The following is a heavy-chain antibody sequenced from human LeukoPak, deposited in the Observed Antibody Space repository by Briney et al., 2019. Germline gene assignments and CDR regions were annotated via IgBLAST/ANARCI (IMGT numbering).Heavy chain of an antibody. CDR2: ISGSGDST. D-gene: IGHD3-22*01. J-gene: IGHJ4*02. CDR1: GFTFTSYA. CDR3: ARDGYDSSGGYYFDY. V-gene: IGHV3-23*01. Sequence: GGSLRLSCAASGFTFTSYAMNWVRQAPGKGLEWVSAISGSGDSTYYADSVKGRFTITRDNSKNTLYLQMNSLRAEDTAVYYCARDGYDSSGGYYFDYWGQGTLVTVSS.